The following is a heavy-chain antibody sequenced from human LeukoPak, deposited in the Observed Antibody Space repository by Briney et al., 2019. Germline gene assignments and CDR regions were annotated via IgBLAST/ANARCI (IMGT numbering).Heavy chain of an antibody. CDR1: AGSITNYY. D-gene: IGHD6-13*01. CDR2: IYYTGST. CDR3: ARQQQIFDY. Sequence: SETLSLTCTVSAGSITNYYWSWIRQPPGKGLEWIGYIYYTGSTNYNPSLKSRVSISVDTSKNQFSLKLSSVTAADTAVYYCARQQQIFDYWGQGTLVTVSS. V-gene: IGHV4-59*08. J-gene: IGHJ4*02.